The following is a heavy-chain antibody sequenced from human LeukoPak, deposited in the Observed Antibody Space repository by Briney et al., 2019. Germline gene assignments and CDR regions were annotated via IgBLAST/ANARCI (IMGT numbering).Heavy chain of an antibody. CDR1: GGSISSGGYY. D-gene: IGHD6-6*01. CDR3: ARDSVGSSSPTGRYYYYMDV. CDR2: IYYSGST. V-gene: IGHV4-31*03. Sequence: KTSETLSLTCTVSGGSISSGGYYWSWIRQHPGKGLEWIGYIYYSGSTYYNPSLKSRVTLSVDTSKNQFSLKLSSVTAADTAVYYCARDSVGSSSPTGRYYYYMDVWGKGTTVTVSS. J-gene: IGHJ6*03.